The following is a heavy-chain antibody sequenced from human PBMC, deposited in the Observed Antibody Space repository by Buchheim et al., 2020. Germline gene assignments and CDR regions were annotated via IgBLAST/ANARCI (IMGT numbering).Heavy chain of an antibody. D-gene: IGHD3-3*02. V-gene: IGHV3-23*01. J-gene: IGHJ4*02. CDR2: IGGDGRS. CDR3: AKDLHFWSGMDY. CDR1: GFSFSTNA. Sequence: DVRLLQSGGGLVQPGGSLRLSCAASGFSFSTNAMSWVRQAPGRGLEWVSGIGGDGRSHYADSVQGRFTISRDSSKDTLYLQMNGLRVEDTATYYCAKDLHFWSGMDYWGQGAL.